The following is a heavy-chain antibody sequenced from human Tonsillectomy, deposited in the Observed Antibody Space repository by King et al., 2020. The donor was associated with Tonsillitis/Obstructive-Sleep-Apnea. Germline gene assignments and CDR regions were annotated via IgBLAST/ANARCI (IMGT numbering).Heavy chain of an antibody. CDR1: GFTFSSYG. CDR2: ISYDGSNK. J-gene: IGHJ4*02. Sequence: VQLVESGGGVVQPGRSLRLSCAASGFTFSSYGMHGVRQAPGKGLEWVAVISYDGSNKYYADSVKGRFTISRDNSKNTLYLQMNSLRAEDTAVYYCAKENSGSYYEGSDYWGQGTLVTVSS. D-gene: IGHD1-26*01. CDR3: AKENSGSYYEGSDY. V-gene: IGHV3-30*18.